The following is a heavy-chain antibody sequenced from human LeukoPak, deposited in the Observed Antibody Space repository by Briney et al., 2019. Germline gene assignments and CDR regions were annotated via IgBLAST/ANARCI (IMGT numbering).Heavy chain of an antibody. CDR2: LSGSGGTT. Sequence: GGSLRLSCTSSGFTFHSYAMSWVRQAPGKGLQWVSALSGSGGTTYYADFVKGRFTVSRDNSKNTLYLQMNSLRGDDTAVYYRVKAVMGGTVGEIDHWGQGTLVTVSS. CDR3: VKAVMGGTVGEIDH. V-gene: IGHV3-23*01. J-gene: IGHJ1*01. CDR1: GFTFHSYA. D-gene: IGHD2-21*01.